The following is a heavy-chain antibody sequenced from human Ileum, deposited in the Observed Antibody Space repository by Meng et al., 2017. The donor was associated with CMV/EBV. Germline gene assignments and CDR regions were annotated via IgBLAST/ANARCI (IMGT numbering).Heavy chain of an antibody. CDR2: ISSKSDSI. CDR1: GFTFSNYD. CDR3: ARATATVLGMNWFDP. J-gene: IGHJ5*02. D-gene: IGHD4-11*01. Sequence: GGSLRLSCAASGFTFSNYDMNWVRQAPGRGLEWVSYISSKSDSIFQADSVKGRFTISRDNVKNSLYLQMNSLREEDTAIYYCARATATVLGMNWFDPWGQGTLVTVSS. V-gene: IGHV3-48*03.